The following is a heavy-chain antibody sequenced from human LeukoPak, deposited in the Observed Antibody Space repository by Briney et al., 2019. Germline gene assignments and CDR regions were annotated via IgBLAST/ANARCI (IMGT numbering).Heavy chain of an antibody. CDR1: GFSFSSYN. V-gene: IGHV3-21*04. CDR3: ARGYTNYGYVFDI. D-gene: IGHD4-11*01. Sequence: GGSLRLSCAASGFSFSSYNLNWVRQAPGKGLEWVSSLSTSSIYIYYADSVKGRFTISRDNARNSLYLQMNNLRVEDTAVYYCARGYTNYGYVFDIWGQGTMVTVSS. CDR2: LSTSSIYI. J-gene: IGHJ3*02.